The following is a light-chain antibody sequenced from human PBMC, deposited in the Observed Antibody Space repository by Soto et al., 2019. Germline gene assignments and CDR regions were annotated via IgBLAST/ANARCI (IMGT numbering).Light chain of an antibody. CDR2: DAS. CDR3: QQRSNWPLT. V-gene: IGKV3-11*01. Sequence: EIVLTQSPAPLSLSPGERATLSCRASQSVSSYLAWYQQKPGQAPRLLIYDASNRATGIPARFSGSGSGTDFTLPISSLEPEYFAVYYCQQRSNWPLTFGGGTKVEIK. J-gene: IGKJ4*01. CDR1: QSVSSY.